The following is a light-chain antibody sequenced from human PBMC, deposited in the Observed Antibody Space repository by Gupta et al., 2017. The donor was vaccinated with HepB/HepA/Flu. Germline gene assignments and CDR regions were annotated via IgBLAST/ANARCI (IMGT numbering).Light chain of an antibody. CDR3: QQDDNRLT. Sequence: DIQMTQSPSSLSASVGDRVTITCQASQDISNYLNWYQQKPGKAPKLLIYDASKLETGVPSRFSGSGSGTDFTFTISSLQPEDIATYYCQQDDNRLTCGGGTKVEIK. J-gene: IGKJ4*01. CDR2: DAS. V-gene: IGKV1-33*01. CDR1: QDISNY.